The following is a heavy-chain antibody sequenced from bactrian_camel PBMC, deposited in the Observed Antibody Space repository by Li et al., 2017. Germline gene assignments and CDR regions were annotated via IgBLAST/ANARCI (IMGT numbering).Heavy chain of an antibody. D-gene: IGHD6*01. J-gene: IGHJ4*01. CDR2: IDSDGAT. CDR3: AARSDIGLTSDWALPHTYHY. V-gene: IGHV3S53*01. CDR1: GYTESSDC. Sequence: HVQLVESGGDSVQAGGSLRLSCVATGYTESSDCMAWFSQAPGNQREGLAAIDSDGATDYADSVKGRFTISKDNAKRTLYLQMNSLKPEDTSMYYCAARSDIGLTSDWALPHTYHYWGQGTQVTVS.